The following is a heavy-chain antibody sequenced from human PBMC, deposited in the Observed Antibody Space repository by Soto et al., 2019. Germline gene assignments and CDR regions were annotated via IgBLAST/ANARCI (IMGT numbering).Heavy chain of an antibody. CDR3: ARIDEYSSSPAFDD. Sequence: QVTLKASGPVLVKPTEPLTLTCTVSGFSLSNARMGVSWIRQPPGKALEWLAHIFSNDAKSSSPALKSRLTNSKDTSKSHVVLTMTNMDPVDTATYYCARIDEYSSSPAFDDWGQGTLGTVSS. CDR1: GFSLSNARMG. V-gene: IGHV2-26*01. CDR2: IFSNDAK. J-gene: IGHJ4*02. D-gene: IGHD6-6*01.